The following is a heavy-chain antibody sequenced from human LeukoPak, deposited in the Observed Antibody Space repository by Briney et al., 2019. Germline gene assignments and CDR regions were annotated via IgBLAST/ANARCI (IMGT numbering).Heavy chain of an antibody. Sequence: GGSLRLSCAASGFTFADYGMSWVRQAPGKGLEWVSGINWNGGSTGYADSVKGRFTISRDNAKNSLYLQMNSLRAEDTALYYCARVRGYYDSSGYIDYWGQGTLVTVSS. CDR3: ARVRGYYDSSGYIDY. CDR1: GFTFADYG. V-gene: IGHV3-20*04. CDR2: INWNGGST. J-gene: IGHJ4*02. D-gene: IGHD3-22*01.